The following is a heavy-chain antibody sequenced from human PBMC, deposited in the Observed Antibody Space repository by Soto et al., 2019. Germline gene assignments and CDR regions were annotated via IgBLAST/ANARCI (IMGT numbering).Heavy chain of an antibody. CDR1: GGTFSRYA. CDR3: ARNGYCISTSCYSDYYYGMDV. V-gene: IGHV1-69*13. CDR2: IIPIFGTP. D-gene: IGHD2-2*02. J-gene: IGHJ6*02. Sequence: SVKVSCKASGGTFSRYAISWVRQAPGQGLEWMGGIIPIFGTPDYAQKFQGRVTITADESTSTAYMELSSLRSEDTAVYCARNGYCISTSCYSDYYYGMDVWGQGTTVTVSS.